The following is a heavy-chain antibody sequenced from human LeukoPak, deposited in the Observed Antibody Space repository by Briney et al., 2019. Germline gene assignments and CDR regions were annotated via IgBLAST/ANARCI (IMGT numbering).Heavy chain of an antibody. CDR2: ISGDGGST. Sequence: GGSLRLSCAASGFTFDDYAMHWVRQAPGKGLEWVSLISGDGGSTYYADSVKGRFTISRDNSKNSLYLQMNSLRTEDTALYYCAKDISVAGLEGGAEYWGQGTLVTVSS. J-gene: IGHJ4*02. CDR1: GFTFDDYA. CDR3: AKDISVAGLEGGAEY. D-gene: IGHD6-19*01. V-gene: IGHV3-43*02.